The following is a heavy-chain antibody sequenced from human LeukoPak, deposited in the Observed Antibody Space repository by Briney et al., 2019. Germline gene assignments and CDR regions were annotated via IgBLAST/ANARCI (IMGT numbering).Heavy chain of an antibody. D-gene: IGHD4-23*01. V-gene: IGHV3-7*04. Sequence: PGGSLMLSCAASGFSFSSYGMSWVRQAPGKGLEWVANIKQDGSEKYYVDSVKGRFTISRDNAKNSLYLQMNSLRAEDTAVYYCARGLRWSARYFDYWGQGTLVTVSS. CDR3: ARGLRWSARYFDY. J-gene: IGHJ4*02. CDR2: IKQDGSEK. CDR1: GFSFSSYG.